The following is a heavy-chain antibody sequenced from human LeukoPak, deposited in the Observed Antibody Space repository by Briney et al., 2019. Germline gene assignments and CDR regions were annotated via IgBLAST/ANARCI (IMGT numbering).Heavy chain of an antibody. V-gene: IGHV3-23*01. J-gene: IGHJ4*02. Sequence: GGSLRLSCAASGFTFSSYAMSWVRQAPGKGLEWVSAISGSGGSTYYADSVKGRFTISRDNSKNTLYLQMNSLRADDTAVYYCAKGNIVVVVAAREYFFDYWGQGTLVTVSS. CDR3: AKGNIVVVVAAREYFFDY. CDR1: GFTFSSYA. CDR2: ISGSGGST. D-gene: IGHD2-15*01.